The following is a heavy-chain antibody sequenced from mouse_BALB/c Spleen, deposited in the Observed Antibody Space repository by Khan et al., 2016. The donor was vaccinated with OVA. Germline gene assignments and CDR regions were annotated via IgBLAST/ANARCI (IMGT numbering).Heavy chain of an antibody. D-gene: IGHD1-1*01. CDR2: INSDGIYT. Sequence: EVELVESGGGLVKPGGSLKLSCAASGFTFSTYAMSWVRQTPEKRLEWVATINSDGIYTYYTDSVKGRVTISRAEAKDTLYLQMSSLRSEDAAMYYCARHNYGPFAYWGQGTLVTVSA. J-gene: IGHJ3*01. V-gene: IGHV5-9-3*01. CDR3: ARHNYGPFAY. CDR1: GFTFSTYA.